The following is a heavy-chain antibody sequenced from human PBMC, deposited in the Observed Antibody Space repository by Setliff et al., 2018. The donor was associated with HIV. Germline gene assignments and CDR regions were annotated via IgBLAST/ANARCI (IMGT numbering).Heavy chain of an antibody. CDR3: ATDTSISWFYH. CDR2: IYHSGGT. D-gene: IGHD1-1*01. V-gene: IGHV4-38-2*02. J-gene: IGHJ5*01. CDR1: GYFINIGHY. Sequence: PSETLSLTCRVSGYFINIGHYCGWLRQSPGKGLEWIGTIYHSGGTYYNPSLKSRVTISVDTSNNQFSLRMISVTAADTAVYYCATDTSISWFYHWGQGTLVTVSS.